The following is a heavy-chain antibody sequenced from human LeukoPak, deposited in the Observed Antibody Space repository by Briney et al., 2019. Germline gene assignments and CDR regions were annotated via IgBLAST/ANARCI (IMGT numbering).Heavy chain of an antibody. CDR3: GGYGYNYYDD. Sequence: SETLSLTCTVSGGSISSSSYYWGWIRQPPGKGLGWIGSIYYSGSTYYNPSHKSRVTISVDTSKNQFSLKLSSVTAADTAVYYCGGYGYNYYDDWGQGTLVTVSS. D-gene: IGHD5-24*01. CDR2: IYYSGST. CDR1: GGSISSSSYY. J-gene: IGHJ4*02. V-gene: IGHV4-39*01.